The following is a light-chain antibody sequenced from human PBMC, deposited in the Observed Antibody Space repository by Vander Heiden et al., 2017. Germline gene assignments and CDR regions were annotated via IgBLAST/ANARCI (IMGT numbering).Light chain of an antibody. CDR1: SSDVGAYNY. CDR3: SSYTSSNTLV. J-gene: IGLJ1*01. CDR2: DVT. V-gene: IGLV2-14*03. Sequence: QSAMTQHAPVSGSPGQSISISCIGNSSDVGAYNYVPWYQQHPGKAPKLIIYDVTNQPSGVSNRFSGSKSGNTASLTTSGLQAEDEADYYCSSYTSSNTLVFRTGTKVTVL.